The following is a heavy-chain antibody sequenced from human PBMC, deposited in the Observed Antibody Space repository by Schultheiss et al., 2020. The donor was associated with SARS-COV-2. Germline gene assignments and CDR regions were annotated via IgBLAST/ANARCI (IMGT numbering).Heavy chain of an antibody. J-gene: IGHJ6*03. CDR2: IYYSGST. V-gene: IGHV4-59*08. CDR3: ARQEGYYMDV. Sequence: SETLSLTCAVYGGSFSGYYWSWIRQPPGKGLEWIGYIYYSGSTYYNPSLKSRVTISVDTSKNQFSLKLSSVTAADTAVYYCARQEGYYMDVWGKGTTVTVSS. CDR1: GGSFSGYY.